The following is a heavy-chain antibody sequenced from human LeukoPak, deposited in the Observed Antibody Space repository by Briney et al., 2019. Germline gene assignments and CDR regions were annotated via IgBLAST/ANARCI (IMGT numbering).Heavy chain of an antibody. CDR3: ASGPYGSGSYLYYYYGMDV. D-gene: IGHD3-10*01. Sequence: SAKVSCKASGGTFSSYAISWVRQAPGQGLEWMGGIIPIFGTANYAQKFQGRVTITADESTSTAYMELSSLRSEDTAVYYCASGPYGSGSYLYYYYGMDVWGKGTTVTVSS. V-gene: IGHV1-69*01. J-gene: IGHJ6*04. CDR1: GGTFSSYA. CDR2: IIPIFGTA.